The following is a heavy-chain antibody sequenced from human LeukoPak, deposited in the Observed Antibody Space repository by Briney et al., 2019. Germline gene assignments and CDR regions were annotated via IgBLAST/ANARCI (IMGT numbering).Heavy chain of an antibody. J-gene: IGHJ5*02. CDR2: MYYSGST. Sequence: SSQTLSLTCTVSGGSISSGDYYWSWIRQPPGKGLGWIAYMYYSGSTYYNPSLKSRVTMSADTSKNQLSLKLSSVTAADTAVYYCARPYYYDSRIDPWGQGILVTVSS. V-gene: IGHV4-30-4*01. CDR1: GGSISSGDYY. CDR3: ARPYYYDSRIDP. D-gene: IGHD3-22*01.